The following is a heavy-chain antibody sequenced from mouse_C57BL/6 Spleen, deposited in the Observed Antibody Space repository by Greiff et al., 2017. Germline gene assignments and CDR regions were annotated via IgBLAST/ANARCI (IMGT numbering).Heavy chain of an antibody. CDR2: INYDGSST. Sequence: VQLKESEGGLVQPGSSMKLSCTASGFTFSDYYMAWVRQVPEKGLEWVANINYDGSSTYYLDSLKSRFIISRDNAKNILYLQMSSLKSEDTATYYCARAPYYYGSSPYYFDDWGQGTTLTVSS. CDR1: GFTFSDYY. D-gene: IGHD1-1*01. CDR3: ARAPYYYGSSPYYFDD. V-gene: IGHV5-16*01. J-gene: IGHJ2*01.